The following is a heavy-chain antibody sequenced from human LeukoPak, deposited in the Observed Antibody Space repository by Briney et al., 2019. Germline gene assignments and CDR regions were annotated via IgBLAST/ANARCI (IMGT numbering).Heavy chain of an antibody. D-gene: IGHD5-12*01. CDR1: GFTFNRYW. V-gene: IGHV3-48*04. CDR3: AREYTGSEYFDY. Sequence: PGGSLRLSCAASGFTFNRYWMSWVRQAPGKGLEWVSYISDTPNTMYYADSVKGRFTISRDNAKNSLFLQMNSLRVDDTAVYYCAREYTGSEYFDYWGQGTLVTVSS. CDR2: ISDTPNTM. J-gene: IGHJ4*02.